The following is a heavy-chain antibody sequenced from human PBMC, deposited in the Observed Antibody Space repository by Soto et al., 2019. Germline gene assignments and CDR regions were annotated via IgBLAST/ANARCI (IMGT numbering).Heavy chain of an antibody. CDR1: GFNFSSYG. J-gene: IGHJ6*02. V-gene: IGHV3-33*01. CDR2: IWYHGRSQ. D-gene: IGHD3-10*01. Sequence: QVQLVESGGGVVQPGRSLRLSCAATGFNFSSYGMHWFRQAPGKGLEWVAVIWYHGRSQFYADSVQGRFTISRDNSKNTLYLHMNSLRAEDTAVYYCARWGRDMDVWGHGTTVTVS. CDR3: ARWGRDMDV.